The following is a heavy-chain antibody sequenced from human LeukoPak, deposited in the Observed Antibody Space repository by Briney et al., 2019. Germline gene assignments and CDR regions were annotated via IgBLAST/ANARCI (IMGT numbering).Heavy chain of an antibody. V-gene: IGHV4-59*01. J-gene: IGHJ4*02. Sequence: SETLSLTCTVSGGSISSYYWSWIRQPSGKGLEWIGYIYYSGSTNYNPSLKSRVTISVDTSKNQFSLKLSSVTAADTAVYYCARVNDILTGYSFDYWGQGTLVTVSS. CDR2: IYYSGST. CDR3: ARVNDILTGYSFDY. D-gene: IGHD3-9*01. CDR1: GGSISSYY.